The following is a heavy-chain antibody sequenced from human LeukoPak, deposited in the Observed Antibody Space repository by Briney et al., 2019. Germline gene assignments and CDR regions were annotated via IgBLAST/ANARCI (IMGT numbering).Heavy chain of an antibody. V-gene: IGHV4-59*08. CDR2: IYYSGST. Sequence: PSETLSLTCTVSGGSISSYYWSWIRQPPGKGLEWIGYIYYSGSTNYNPSLKSRVTISVDTSKNQFSLKLSSVTAADTAVYYCARLWFWVLSYFDYWGQGTLVTVSS. CDR1: GGSISSYY. D-gene: IGHD3-10*01. J-gene: IGHJ4*02. CDR3: ARLWFWVLSYFDY.